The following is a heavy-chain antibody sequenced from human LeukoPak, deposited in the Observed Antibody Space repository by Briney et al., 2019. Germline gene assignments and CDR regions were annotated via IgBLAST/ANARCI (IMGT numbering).Heavy chain of an antibody. CDR3: ARDALGYYGSGSYYYYYGMNV. Sequence: GASVKVSCKASGGTFSSYAISWVRQAPGQGLEWMGGIIPIFGTANYAQKFQGRVTITADESTSTAYMELSSLRSEDTAVHYCARDALGYYGSGSYYYYYGMNVWGQGTTVTVSS. J-gene: IGHJ6*02. D-gene: IGHD3-10*01. CDR1: GGTFSSYA. V-gene: IGHV1-69*13. CDR2: IIPIFGTA.